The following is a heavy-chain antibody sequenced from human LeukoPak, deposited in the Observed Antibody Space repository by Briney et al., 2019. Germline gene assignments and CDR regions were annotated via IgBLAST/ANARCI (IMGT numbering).Heavy chain of an antibody. Sequence: GVPLTLPCAASGFTFNNYPMIWLPQAPGKALEWFSTISGSGGSTYYTHSVKARLTISRENSKNTLYLKINILSAEDDAIYYCAKRPLFGELLYYFDYWGQGTLVTVFS. CDR3: AKRPLFGELLYYFDY. CDR1: GFTFNNYP. J-gene: IGHJ4*02. CDR2: ISGSGGST. V-gene: IGHV3-23*01. D-gene: IGHD3-10*01.